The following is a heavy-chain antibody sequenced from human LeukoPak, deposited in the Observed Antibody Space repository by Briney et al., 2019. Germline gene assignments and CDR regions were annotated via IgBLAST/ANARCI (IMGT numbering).Heavy chain of an antibody. V-gene: IGHV4-39*01. D-gene: IGHD2-2*01. CDR3: ATLGYCSSTSCSAFDY. Sequence: SETLSLTCTVSGGSISSSSYYWGWIRQPSGKGLEWIGSIYYSGSTYYNPSLKSRVTISVDTSKNQFSLKLSSVTAADTAVYYCATLGYCSSTSCSAFDYWGQGTLVTVSS. CDR1: GGSISSSSYY. CDR2: IYYSGST. J-gene: IGHJ4*02.